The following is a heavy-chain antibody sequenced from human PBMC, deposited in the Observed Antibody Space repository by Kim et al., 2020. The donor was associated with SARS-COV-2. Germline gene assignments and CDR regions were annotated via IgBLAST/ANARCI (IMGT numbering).Heavy chain of an antibody. CDR3: ARGVEH. CDR2: YDSGNA. V-gene: IGHV4-30-2*04. J-gene: IGHJ4*02. Sequence: YDSGNAFYNPSLKSRVSISVDTSKKHFSLIMTSVTAADTAIYFCARGVEHWGQGTLVTVSS. D-gene: IGHD2-21*01.